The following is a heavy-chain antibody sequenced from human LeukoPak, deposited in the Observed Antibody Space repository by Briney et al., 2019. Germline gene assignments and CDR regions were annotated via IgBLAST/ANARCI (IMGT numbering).Heavy chain of an antibody. CDR2: IIPIFGTA. D-gene: IGHD3-10*01. CDR1: VGTFSSYA. J-gene: IGHJ4*02. CDR3: ARALVRGPMVRGVIMRYYFDY. Sequence: ASVKVSCKASVGTFSSYAISWVRQAPGQGLEWMGGIIPIFGTANYAQKFQGRVTITADESTSTAYMELSSLRSEDTAVYYCARALVRGPMVRGVIMRYYFDYWGQGTLVTVSS. V-gene: IGHV1-69*13.